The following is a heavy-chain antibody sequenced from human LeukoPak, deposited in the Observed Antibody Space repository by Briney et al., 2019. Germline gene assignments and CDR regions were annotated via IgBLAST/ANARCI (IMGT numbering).Heavy chain of an antibody. D-gene: IGHD6-19*01. Sequence: PGGSLRLSCAASGYTFFDYDMHWVRQAIGKGLEWVSAIGIRGDTHYSGSVKGRFTISRENAESSLYLQMNSLRAEDTAVYYCARGGIQVSGIDEFDYWGQGTLVTVSS. CDR3: ARGGIQVSGIDEFDY. J-gene: IGHJ4*02. CDR1: GYTFFDYD. CDR2: IGIRGDT. V-gene: IGHV3-13*01.